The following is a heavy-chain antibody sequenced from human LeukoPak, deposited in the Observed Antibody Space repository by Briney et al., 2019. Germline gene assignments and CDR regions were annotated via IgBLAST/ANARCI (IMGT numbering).Heavy chain of an antibody. D-gene: IGHD6-19*01. V-gene: IGHV1-69*04. CDR2: IIPILGIA. J-gene: IGHJ6*02. CDR3: ASPIPTSSGPYYYYYGMDV. CDR1: GGTFSSYA. Sequence: SVKVSCKASGGTFSSYAISWVRQAPGQGLEWMGRIIPILGIANYAQKFQGRVTITADKSTSTAYMELSSLRSEDTAVYYCASPIPTSSGPYYYYYGMDVWGQGTTVTVSS.